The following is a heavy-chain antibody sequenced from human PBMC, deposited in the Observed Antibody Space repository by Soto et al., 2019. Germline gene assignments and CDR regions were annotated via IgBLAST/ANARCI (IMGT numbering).Heavy chain of an antibody. CDR1: GGTFSSYA. Sequence: ASVKVSCKASGGTFSSYAISWVRQAPGQGLEWMGGVIPIFGTANYAQKFQGRVTITADESTSTAYMELSSLRSEDTAVYYCARELNGDYYFDYWGQGTLVTVSS. J-gene: IGHJ4*02. D-gene: IGHD4-17*01. CDR2: VIPIFGTA. CDR3: ARELNGDYYFDY. V-gene: IGHV1-69*13.